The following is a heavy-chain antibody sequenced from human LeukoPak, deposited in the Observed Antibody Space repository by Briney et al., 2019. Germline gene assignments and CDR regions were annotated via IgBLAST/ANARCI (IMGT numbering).Heavy chain of an antibody. V-gene: IGHV3-7*01. CDR3: ARANNSSWHN. D-gene: IGHD6-13*01. J-gene: IGHJ4*02. CDR2: IKPDGSAQ. Sequence: GGSLRLSCAASGLTFSSYAMSWVRHVPGRGLDWVANIKPDGSAQYYAASVKGRFTVSRDNAKNSVYLQMNSLRVEDTAVYYCARANNSSWHNWGQGTLVTVSA. CDR1: GLTFSSYA.